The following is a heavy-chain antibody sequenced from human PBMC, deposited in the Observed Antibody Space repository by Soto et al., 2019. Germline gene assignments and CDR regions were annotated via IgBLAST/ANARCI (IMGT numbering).Heavy chain of an antibody. J-gene: IGHJ2*01. Sequence: QVQLVESGGGVVQPGRSLRLSCAASGFTFSSYAMHWVRQAPGKGLEWVAVISYDGSNKYYADSVKGRFTISRDNSKNTLYLQMNSLRAEDTAVYYCARPYDSSGYFFWYFDLWGRGTLVTVSS. CDR3: ARPYDSSGYFFWYFDL. D-gene: IGHD3-22*01. CDR1: GFTFSSYA. V-gene: IGHV3-30-3*01. CDR2: ISYDGSNK.